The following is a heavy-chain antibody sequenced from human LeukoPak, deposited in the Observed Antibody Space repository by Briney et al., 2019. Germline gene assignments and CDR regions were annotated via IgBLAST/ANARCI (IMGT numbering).Heavy chain of an antibody. CDR2: IYYSGST. CDR1: GYSISSGYY. CDR3: ATTTIRLGY. D-gene: IGHD1-26*01. J-gene: IGHJ4*02. Sequence: SETLSLACTVSGYSISSGYYWGWIRQPPGKGLEWIGSIYYSGSTYYNPSLKSRVTISVDTSKNQFSLKLSSVTAADTAVYYCATTTIRLGYWDQGTLVTVSS. V-gene: IGHV4-38-2*02.